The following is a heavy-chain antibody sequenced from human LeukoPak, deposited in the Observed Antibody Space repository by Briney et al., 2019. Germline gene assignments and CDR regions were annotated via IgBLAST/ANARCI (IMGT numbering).Heavy chain of an antibody. CDR2: IYYSGST. V-gene: IGHV4-59*01. CDR1: GRSISSYY. J-gene: IGHJ5*02. D-gene: IGHD3-3*01. Sequence: SETLSLTCTVSGRSISSYYWSWTRQPPGKGLEWIGYIYYSGSTNYNPSLKSRVPISVDTSKSQFSVKLSSVSAADTAVYYCPIYCDFRWFDPWGQGTLVTVSS. CDR3: PIYCDFRWFDP.